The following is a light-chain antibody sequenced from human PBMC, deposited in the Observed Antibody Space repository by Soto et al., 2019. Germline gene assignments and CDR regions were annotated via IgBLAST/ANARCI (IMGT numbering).Light chain of an antibody. V-gene: IGKV3-15*01. CDR3: QQYNSWPLT. CDR2: DAS. Sequence: EIVMTQSPATLSVSPGERATLSCRASQRVSSNLAWYQQKPGQAPRILIYDASTRAIGIPARFSGSGSATEFTLTISSLQSEDFAIYCCQQYNSWPLTFGVGTKVETK. J-gene: IGKJ4*01. CDR1: QRVSSN.